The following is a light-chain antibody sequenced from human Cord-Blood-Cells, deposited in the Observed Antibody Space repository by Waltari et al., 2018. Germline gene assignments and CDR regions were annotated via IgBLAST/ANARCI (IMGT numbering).Light chain of an antibody. V-gene: IGLV2-14*01. Sequence: SALTQPASVSGSPGQSITISCTGTSSDVGGSNYVHWYPQHPGKAPKLMLYDVSKRPSGVSNRFSGSKSGNTTSLTISGLQAEDEADYYCSSYTSSSTVVFGGGTKLTVL. CDR3: SSYTSSSTVV. CDR2: DVS. CDR1: SSDVGGSNY. J-gene: IGLJ2*01.